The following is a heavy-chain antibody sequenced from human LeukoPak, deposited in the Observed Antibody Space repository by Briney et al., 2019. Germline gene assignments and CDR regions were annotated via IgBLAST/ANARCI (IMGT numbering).Heavy chain of an antibody. CDR1: GFTFSSYA. CDR3: AKNTGYGGSFPFDY. CDR2: ISGSGGRT. D-gene: IGHD4-23*01. V-gene: IGHV3-23*01. Sequence: GGSLRLSCAASGFTFSSYAMTWVRRAPGKGLEWVSAISGSGGRTYYADSVKGRFTISRDNSKNTLYLQMNSLRAEDTAVYYCAKNTGYGGSFPFDYWGQGTLVTVSS. J-gene: IGHJ4*02.